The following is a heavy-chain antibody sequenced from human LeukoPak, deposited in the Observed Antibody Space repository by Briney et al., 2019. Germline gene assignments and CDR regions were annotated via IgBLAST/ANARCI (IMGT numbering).Heavy chain of an antibody. CDR2: FDPEDGET. Sequence: ASVKVSCKVSGYTLTELTMHWVRQAPGKGLEWMGGFDPEDGETIYAQKFQGRVTMTEDTSTDTAYMELSSLRSEDTAVYYCATTRSYGDFSPYGMDVWGQGTTVTVSS. V-gene: IGHV1-24*01. CDR3: ATTRSYGDFSPYGMDV. J-gene: IGHJ6*02. CDR1: GYTLTELT. D-gene: IGHD4-17*01.